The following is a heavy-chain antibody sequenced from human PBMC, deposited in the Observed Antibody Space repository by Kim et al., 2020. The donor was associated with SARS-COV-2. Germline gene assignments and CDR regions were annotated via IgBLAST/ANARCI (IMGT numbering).Heavy chain of an antibody. V-gene: IGHV3-73*01. J-gene: IGHJ6*02. CDR2: IRSKANSYAT. D-gene: IGHD3-16*01. CDR1: GFTFSGSA. CDR3: TSTGGVGSNWATPYYYYGMDV. Sequence: GGSLRLSCAASGFTFSGSAMHWVRQASGKGLEWVGRIRSKANSYATAYAASVKGRFTISRDDSKNTAYLQMNSLKTEDTAVYYCTSTGGVGSNWATPYYYYGMDVWGQGTTVTVSS.